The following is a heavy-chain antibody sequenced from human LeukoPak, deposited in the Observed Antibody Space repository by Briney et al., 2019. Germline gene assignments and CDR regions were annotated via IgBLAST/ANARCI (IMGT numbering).Heavy chain of an antibody. CDR2: IIPIFGTA. CDR1: GGTFSSYA. Sequence: ASVKVSCKASGGTFSSYAISWVRQAPGQGLEWMGGIIPIFGTANYAQKFQGRVTITADEPTSTAYMELCSLRSEDTAVYYCARLYDILTGYFDYWGQGTLVTVSS. V-gene: IGHV1-69*13. CDR3: ARLYDILTGYFDY. D-gene: IGHD3-9*01. J-gene: IGHJ4*02.